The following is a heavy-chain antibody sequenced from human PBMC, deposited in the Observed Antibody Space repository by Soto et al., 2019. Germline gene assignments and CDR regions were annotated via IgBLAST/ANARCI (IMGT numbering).Heavy chain of an antibody. V-gene: IGHV3-33*03. J-gene: IGHJ6*02. Sequence: QVQLVESGGGLVQPGRSLRLSWVVSGFTFSNYGMHWVRQAPGKGLEWVADIWYDGSGQRYAGSVQGRFTISRDNSKNTLYLQINSLRVEDTAVYYCAKDEVSRKYYGHSLDVWGQGTTVTVSS. CDR1: GFTFSNYG. CDR3: AKDEVSRKYYGHSLDV. CDR2: IWYDGSGQ. D-gene: IGHD4-17*01.